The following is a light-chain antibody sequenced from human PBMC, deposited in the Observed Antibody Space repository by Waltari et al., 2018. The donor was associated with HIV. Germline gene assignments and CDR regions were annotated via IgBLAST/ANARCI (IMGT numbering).Light chain of an antibody. CDR3: QQYGNPPIT. V-gene: IGKV1-39*01. Sequence: DIQMTQSPSSLSASVGDRVTITCRASQSISSYLNWYQQKPGKAPKLLIYAASSLQSGVPSRFSGSGSGTDFTLTINSLESDDFGVYHCQQYGNPPITFGGGTTVEI. J-gene: IGKJ4*01. CDR1: QSISSY. CDR2: AAS.